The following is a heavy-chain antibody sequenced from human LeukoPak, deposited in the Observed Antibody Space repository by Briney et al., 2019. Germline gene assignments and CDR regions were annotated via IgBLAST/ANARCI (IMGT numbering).Heavy chain of an antibody. J-gene: IGHJ6*03. CDR2: IYYSGST. Sequence: PSETLSLTCTVSGYSISSGYYWVWIRQPPGKGLEWIGSIYYSGSTYYNPSLKSRVTISVDTSKNHYHLRLSAVTAADTAVYYCARHAYGSGSYLYYMDVWGKGTTVTVSS. V-gene: IGHV4-38-2*02. D-gene: IGHD3-10*01. CDR3: ARHAYGSGSYLYYMDV. CDR1: GYSISSGYY.